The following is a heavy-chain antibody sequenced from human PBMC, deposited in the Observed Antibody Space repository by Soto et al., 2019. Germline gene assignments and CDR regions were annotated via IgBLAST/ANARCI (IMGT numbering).Heavy chain of an antibody. CDR1: GGTFSSYA. J-gene: IGHJ6*02. V-gene: IGHV1-69*13. Sequence: ASVKVFCKASGGTFSSYAISWVRQAPGQRLEWMGGIIPIFGTANYAQKFQGRVTITADESTSTAYMELSGLRSEDTAVYYCARDEIIVGAGYYYYYGMDVWGQGTTVTVSS. CDR3: ARDEIIVGAGYYYYYGMDV. CDR2: IIPIFGTA. D-gene: IGHD1-26*01.